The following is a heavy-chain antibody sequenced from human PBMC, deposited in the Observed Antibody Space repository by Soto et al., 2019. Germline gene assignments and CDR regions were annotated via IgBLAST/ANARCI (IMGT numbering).Heavy chain of an antibody. D-gene: IGHD5-12*01. CDR1: GFSLSNARMG. CDR3: ARPSRDGYWDACDI. CDR2: IFSNDEK. Sequence: QVTLKESGPVLVKPTETLTLTCTVSGFSLSNARMGVSWIRQPPGKALEWLAHIFSNDEKSYSTSLKSRLTIAKDTSKSQVVLTMTNMDPVDTATYYCARPSRDGYWDACDIWGQGTMVTVSS. J-gene: IGHJ3*02. V-gene: IGHV2-26*01.